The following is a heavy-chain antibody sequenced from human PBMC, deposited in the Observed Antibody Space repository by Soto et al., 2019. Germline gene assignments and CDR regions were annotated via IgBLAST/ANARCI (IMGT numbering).Heavy chain of an antibody. CDR1: GGFISSSNW. V-gene: IGHV4-4*02. D-gene: IGHD5-18*01. Sequence: SSETLSLTFAVSGGFISSSNWWSWVRQPPGKGLEWIGEIYHSGSTNYNPSLKSRVTISVDKSKNQFSLKLSSVTAADTAVYYCAGWIQLQQYYYYGMDVWGQGTTVT. CDR3: AGWIQLQQYYYYGMDV. J-gene: IGHJ6*02. CDR2: IYHSGST.